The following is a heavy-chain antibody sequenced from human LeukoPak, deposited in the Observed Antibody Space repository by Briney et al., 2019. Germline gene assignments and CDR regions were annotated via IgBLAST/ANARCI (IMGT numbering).Heavy chain of an antibody. CDR3: AKDHYWSIDY. Sequence: GGSLRLSCAASGFDFSSNWMHWVRHAPGQGLVWVSRIKSDGISTNYADSVKGRFTISRDIAKNTLYLQMNSLRAEDTGVYYCAKDHYWSIDYWGRGTLVTVSS. D-gene: IGHD3-3*01. V-gene: IGHV3-74*01. CDR1: GFDFSSNW. J-gene: IGHJ4*02. CDR2: IKSDGIST.